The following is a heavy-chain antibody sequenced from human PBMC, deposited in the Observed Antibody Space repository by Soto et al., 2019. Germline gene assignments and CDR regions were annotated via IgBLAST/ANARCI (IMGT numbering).Heavy chain of an antibody. CDR3: ASMGYHYGSGSYPLDY. V-gene: IGHV4-59*08. CDR1: GGSIRSYY. CDR2: IYNSGST. D-gene: IGHD3-10*01. J-gene: IGHJ4*02. Sequence: QVQLQESGPGLVKPSETLSLTCTVSGGSIRSYYWTWIRQPPGKGLEWIGFIYNSGSTHYNPSLRSRVTISVDTSKNQFSLKLRSVTAADTAVYYCASMGYHYGSGSYPLDYWGQGTLVTVSS.